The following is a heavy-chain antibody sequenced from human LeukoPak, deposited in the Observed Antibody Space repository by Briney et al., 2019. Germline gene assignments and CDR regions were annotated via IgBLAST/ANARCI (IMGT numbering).Heavy chain of an antibody. J-gene: IGHJ4*02. V-gene: IGHV3-30-3*01. Sequence: GGSLRLSCAASGFTFSSYAMHWVRQAPGEGLEWVAVISYDGSNKYYADSVKGRFTISRDNSKNTLYLQMNSLRAEDTAVYYCARDYYDSSGYPIHGDYWGQGTLVTVSS. D-gene: IGHD3-22*01. CDR2: ISYDGSNK. CDR3: ARDYYDSSGYPIHGDY. CDR1: GFTFSSYA.